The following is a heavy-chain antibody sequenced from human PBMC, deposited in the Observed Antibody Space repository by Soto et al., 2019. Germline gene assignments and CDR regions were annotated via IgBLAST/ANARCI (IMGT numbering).Heavy chain of an antibody. CDR1: GYTLTSYA. J-gene: IGHJ6*03. D-gene: IGHD3-16*02. Sequence: ASMKVSRKASGYTLTSYAIHWVRQGPGQRLEWMGWINAGIGNTKYSQKFQGRVTITRDTSASTAYMELSSLRSEDTAVYYCARDPREQVYDYIWGSYRPPNYYYYYMDVWGKGTTVTVSS. CDR3: ARDPREQVYDYIWGSYRPPNYYYYYMDV. CDR2: INAGIGNT. V-gene: IGHV1-3*01.